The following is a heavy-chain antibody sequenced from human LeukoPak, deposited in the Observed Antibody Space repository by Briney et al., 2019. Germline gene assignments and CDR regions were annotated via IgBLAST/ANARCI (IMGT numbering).Heavy chain of an antibody. V-gene: IGHV4-59*01. Sequence: SETLSLTCTVSGGSISSYYWSWIRLPPGKGLEWIGYLSKSGNTNYSPSLKSRVTIFGDTSKNQFFLKLSSVTAADTAVYYCARARYVNSFYAFDIWGQGTLVTVSS. D-gene: IGHD3-9*01. CDR2: LSKSGNT. CDR1: GGSISSYY. J-gene: IGHJ3*02. CDR3: ARARYVNSFYAFDI.